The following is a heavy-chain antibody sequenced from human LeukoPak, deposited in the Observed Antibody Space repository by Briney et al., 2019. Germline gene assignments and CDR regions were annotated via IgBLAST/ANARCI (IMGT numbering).Heavy chain of an antibody. D-gene: IGHD4-17*01. CDR3: TTDRGTVTTYDY. Sequence: PGGSLRLSCAASGFTFSNAWMSWVRQAPGKGLEWVGRIKSKTDGGTTDYAAPVKGRFTTSRDDSKNTLYLQMNSLKTEDTAAYYCTTDRGTVTTYDYWGQGTLVTVSS. CDR2: IKSKTDGGTT. J-gene: IGHJ4*02. CDR1: GFTFSNAW. V-gene: IGHV3-15*01.